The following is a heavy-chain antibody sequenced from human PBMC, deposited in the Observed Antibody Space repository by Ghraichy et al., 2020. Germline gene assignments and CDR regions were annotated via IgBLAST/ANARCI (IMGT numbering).Heavy chain of an antibody. CDR2: ISAYNGNT. J-gene: IGHJ4*02. CDR3: ARDTASHDYYDSSGYTVRDY. Sequence: ASVKVSCKASGYTFTSYGISWVRQAPGQGLEWMGWISAYNGNTNYAQKLQGRVTMTTDTFTSTAYMELRSLRSDDTAVYYCARDTASHDYYDSSGYTVRDYWGQGTLVTVSS. D-gene: IGHD3-22*01. V-gene: IGHV1-18*01. CDR1: GYTFTSYG.